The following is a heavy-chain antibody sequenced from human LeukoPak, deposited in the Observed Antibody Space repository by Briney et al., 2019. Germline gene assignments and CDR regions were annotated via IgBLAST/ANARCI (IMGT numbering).Heavy chain of an antibody. CDR1: GGSISSSSYY. Sequence: PSETLSLTCTVSGGSISSSSYYWGWIRQPPGKGLEWIGSIYYSGSTYYNPSLKSRVTISVDTSKNQFSLKLSSVTAADTAVYYCARQQQLVLHYYMDVWGKGTTVTVSS. CDR3: ARQQQLVLHYYMDV. D-gene: IGHD6-13*01. V-gene: IGHV4-39*01. CDR2: IYYSGST. J-gene: IGHJ6*03.